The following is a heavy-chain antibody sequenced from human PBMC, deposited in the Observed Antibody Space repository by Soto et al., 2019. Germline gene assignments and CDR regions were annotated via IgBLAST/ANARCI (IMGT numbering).Heavy chain of an antibody. CDR2: IIPLFGTT. D-gene: IGHD3-10*01. CDR3: AGKRGFGKLFVV. CDR1: GDTFKNCV. Sequence: QVQVVQSGVEGRTPGSSVKVSCKTSGDTFKNCVISWLRQAPGQGLEWMGGIIPLFGTTDFAQRSQGRLRITTDESTNTAYMELSRLRSEDTATYYGAGKRGFGKLFVVWGQGTMVIVSS. V-gene: IGHV1-69*01. J-gene: IGHJ6*02.